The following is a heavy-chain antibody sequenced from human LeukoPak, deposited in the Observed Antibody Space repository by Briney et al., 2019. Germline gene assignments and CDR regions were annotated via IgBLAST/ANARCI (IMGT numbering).Heavy chain of an antibody. Sequence: PSETLSLTCTVSGGSISSDYWSWIRQPPGKGLEWIGHIYYSGSTNYNPSLKSRVTISVDTSKNQISLKLSSVTAADTAIYYCASLSHCSTSSCFDYWGRGTLVTVSS. V-gene: IGHV4-59*08. CDR1: GGSISSDY. D-gene: IGHD2-2*01. J-gene: IGHJ4*02. CDR2: IYYSGST. CDR3: ASLSHCSTSSCFDY.